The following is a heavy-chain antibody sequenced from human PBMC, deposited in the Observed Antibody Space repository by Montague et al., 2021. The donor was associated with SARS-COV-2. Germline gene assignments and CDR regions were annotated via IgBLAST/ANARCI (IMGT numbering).Heavy chain of an antibody. CDR1: GGSISSSNW. J-gene: IGHJ4*02. Sequence: SETLSLTCAVSGGSISSSNWCCWVRHPPGKGLEWIGEIHHSGSTNYNPPLKRRVTISVAKTKNQFSLQLSSVTAADTAVYYCARGTIWFGELLSLWYFVYWGQGTLVTVSS. V-gene: IGHV4-4*02. CDR3: ARGTIWFGELLSLWYFVY. CDR2: IHHSGST. D-gene: IGHD3-10*01.